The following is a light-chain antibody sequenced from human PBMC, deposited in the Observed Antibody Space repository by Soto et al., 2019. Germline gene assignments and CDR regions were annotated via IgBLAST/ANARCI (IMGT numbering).Light chain of an antibody. J-gene: IGKJ4*01. CDR2: GAS. CDR1: QSVSSSY. V-gene: IGKV3-20*01. Sequence: IVLTQSPGTLSLSPGERATLSCRASQSVSSSYLAWYQQKPGQAPGLLIYGASSRATGIPDRLSGRGSGTVFTLTIYSREPRECGVYNLHLCSGSPPFIFGGGTKVEIK. CDR3: HLCSGSPPFI.